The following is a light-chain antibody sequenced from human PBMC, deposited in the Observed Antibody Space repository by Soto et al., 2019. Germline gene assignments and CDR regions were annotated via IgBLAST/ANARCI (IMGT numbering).Light chain of an antibody. CDR1: QDIGTW. V-gene: IGKV1-12*01. J-gene: IGKJ1*01. CDR3: HQANSYPWT. CDR2: GAS. Sequence: DIQMTQSPSSVSASVGDRVTIICRASQDIGTWLAWYQQKPGRTPKLLIYGASTLQSGVPSRFSGSGSGTEFTLTISSLQAEDFVSYYCHQANSYPWTFGQGTTVEI.